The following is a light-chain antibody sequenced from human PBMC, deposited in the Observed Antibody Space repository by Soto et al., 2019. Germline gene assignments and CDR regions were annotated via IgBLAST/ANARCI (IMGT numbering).Light chain of an antibody. CDR3: SSSTSSSTLG. CDR2: EVS. J-gene: IGLJ1*01. Sequence: QSALTQPASVSGSPGQSITISCTGTSSDVGGYNYVSWYQQHPGKAPKLMIYEVSNRPSGVSNRFSGSKSGNTASLTISGLQAEDEADYYCSSSTSSSTLGFGTGTKVPS. CDR1: SSDVGGYNY. V-gene: IGLV2-14*01.